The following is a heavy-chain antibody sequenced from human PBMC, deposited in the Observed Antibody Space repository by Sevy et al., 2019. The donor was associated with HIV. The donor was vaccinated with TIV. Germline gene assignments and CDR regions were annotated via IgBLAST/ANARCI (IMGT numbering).Heavy chain of an antibody. Sequence: ASVKVSCKASGYTFTSYYMHWVRQAPGQGLAWMGIINPSGGSTSYAQKFQGRVTMTRDTSTSTDYMELSSLRSEDTGVYYCATPNHYDVWSGYYFGMDVWGQGTTVTVSS. CDR1: GYTFTSYY. J-gene: IGHJ6*02. CDR3: ATPNHYDVWSGYYFGMDV. V-gene: IGHV1-46*01. CDR2: INPSGGST. D-gene: IGHD3-3*01.